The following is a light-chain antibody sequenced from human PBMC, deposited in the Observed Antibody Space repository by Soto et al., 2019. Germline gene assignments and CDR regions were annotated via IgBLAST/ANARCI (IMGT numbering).Light chain of an antibody. V-gene: IGLV2-14*01. J-gene: IGLJ1*01. Sequence: QSALTQPVSVSGSPGQSITMSCTGTSSDVGAYNYVYWYRQHPGKAPKLIIYDVSNRPSGVSNRFSGSKSGNTASLIISVLQAEDEADYYCTSYTSSSGYVFGTGTKVTVL. CDR3: TSYTSSSGYV. CDR2: DVS. CDR1: SSDVGAYNY.